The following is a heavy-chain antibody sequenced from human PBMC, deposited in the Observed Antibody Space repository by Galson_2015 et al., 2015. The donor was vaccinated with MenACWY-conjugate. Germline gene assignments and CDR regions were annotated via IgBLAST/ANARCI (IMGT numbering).Heavy chain of an antibody. Sequence: QSGAEVKKPGESLKISCKGSGYSFTSYWIGWVRQMPGKGLEWMGIIYPGDSDTRYSPSFQGQVTISADKSISTAYLQWSSLKASDTAMYYCARLVPYYYDRSGYFPDAFDIWGQGTMVTVSS. J-gene: IGHJ3*02. D-gene: IGHD3-22*01. CDR1: GYSFTSYW. CDR2: IYPGDSDT. V-gene: IGHV5-51*01. CDR3: ARLVPYYYDRSGYFPDAFDI.